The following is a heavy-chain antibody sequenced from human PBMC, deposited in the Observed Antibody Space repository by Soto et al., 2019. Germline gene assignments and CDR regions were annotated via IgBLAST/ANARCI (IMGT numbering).Heavy chain of an antibody. Sequence: EVQLVESGGGLVKPGGSLRLSCAASGFTFSSYSMNWVRQAPGKGLEWVSSISSSSSYIYYADSVKGRFTISRDNAKNSLYLQMNSLRAEDTAVYYCARGKGGGSGLSTPFYYYGMDVWGQGTTVTVSS. CDR1: GFTFSSYS. D-gene: IGHD6-19*01. J-gene: IGHJ6*02. CDR3: ARGKGGGSGLSTPFYYYGMDV. CDR2: ISSSSSYI. V-gene: IGHV3-21*01.